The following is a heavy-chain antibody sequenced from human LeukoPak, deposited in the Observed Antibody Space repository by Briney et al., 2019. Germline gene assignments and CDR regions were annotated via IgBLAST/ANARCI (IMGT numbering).Heavy chain of an antibody. CDR2: ISAYNGNT. CDR3: ARLRYCSGGSCNYYYMDV. CDR1: GYTFTSYG. Sequence: ASVKVSCKASGYTFTSYGISWVRQAPGQGLEWMGWISAYNGNTNYAQKLQGRVTMTTDTSTSTAYMELRSLRSDDTAVYYCARLRYCSGGSCNYYYMDVWGKGTTVTVSS. D-gene: IGHD2-15*01. J-gene: IGHJ6*03. V-gene: IGHV1-18*01.